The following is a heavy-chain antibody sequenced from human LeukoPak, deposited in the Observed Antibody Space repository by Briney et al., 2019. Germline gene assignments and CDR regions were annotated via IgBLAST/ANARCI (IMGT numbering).Heavy chain of an antibody. Sequence: ASVKVSCKGSGYTSTNYAVHWVRQAPGQRLEWLGWINPGNGDTKYSQKFQGRVTITRDTSATTGYMELSSLTSEDTAVYYCARDSTPRGRYYYYGMEVWGQGTTVTVSS. CDR2: INPGNGDT. CDR1: GYTSTNYA. D-gene: IGHD2-15*01. V-gene: IGHV1-3*01. CDR3: ARDSTPRGRYYYYGMEV. J-gene: IGHJ6*02.